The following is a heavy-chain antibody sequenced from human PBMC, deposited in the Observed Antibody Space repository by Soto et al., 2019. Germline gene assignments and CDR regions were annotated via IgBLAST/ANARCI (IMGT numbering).Heavy chain of an antibody. V-gene: IGHV3-7*03. CDR3: AGPITTVTRRYYYYGLDV. D-gene: IGHD4-4*01. Sequence: EVQLVESGGGLVQPGGSLRLSCAASGFTFSYFWMPWVRQAPGKGLEWVANIQPDGSEKYDVDSVKGRFTISRDNAKKSLYLQMNSLRAEDTAVYYCAGPITTVTRRYYYYGLDVWGQGTTVTVSS. J-gene: IGHJ6*02. CDR1: GFTFSYFW. CDR2: IQPDGSEK.